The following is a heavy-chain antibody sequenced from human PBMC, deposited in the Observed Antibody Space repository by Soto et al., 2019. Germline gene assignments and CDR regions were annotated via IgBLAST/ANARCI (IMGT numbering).Heavy chain of an antibody. CDR3: ARVGAAAGPYYFDY. CDR1: GYTFTNYA. V-gene: IGHV1-3*01. D-gene: IGHD6-13*01. Sequence: QVQLVQSGAEVKKPGASVQVSCKASGYTFTNYAIHWVCQAPGQRREWMGWINAGNGNTKYSQKFQGRVTITRDTSASTAYMELSSLRSEDTAVYYCARVGAAAGPYYFDYWGQGTLVTVSS. CDR2: INAGNGNT. J-gene: IGHJ4*02.